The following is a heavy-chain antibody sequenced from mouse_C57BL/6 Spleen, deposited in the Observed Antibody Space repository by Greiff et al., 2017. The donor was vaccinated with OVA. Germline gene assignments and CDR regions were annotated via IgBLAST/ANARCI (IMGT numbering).Heavy chain of an antibody. V-gene: IGHV1-26*01. CDR2: INPNNGGT. CDR1: GYTFTDYY. J-gene: IGHJ2*01. D-gene: IGHD1-1*01. CDR3: ANYGSSFDY. Sequence: VQLQQSGPELVKPGASVKISCKASGYTFTDYYMNWVKQSHGKSLEWIGDINPNNGGTSYNQKFKGKATLTVDKSSSTAYMELRSLTSEESAVYYCANYGSSFDYWGQGTTLTVSS.